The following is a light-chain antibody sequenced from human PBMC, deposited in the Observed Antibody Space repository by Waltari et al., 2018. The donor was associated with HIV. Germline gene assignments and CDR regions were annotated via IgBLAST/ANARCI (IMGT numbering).Light chain of an antibody. V-gene: IGLV1-40*01. J-gene: IGLJ3*02. CDR1: SSNSEAGYD. CDR2: GNS. Sequence: QSVLTQPPSVSGAPGQRVTISCTGSSSNSEAGYDVHWYQQLPGTAPKLLIYGNSNRPSGVPDRFSGSKSGTSASLAITGLQAEDEADYYCQSYDSSLSGSKVFGGGTKLTVL. CDR3: QSYDSSLSGSKV.